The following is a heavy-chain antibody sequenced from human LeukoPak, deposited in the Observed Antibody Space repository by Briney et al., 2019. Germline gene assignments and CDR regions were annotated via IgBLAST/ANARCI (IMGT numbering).Heavy chain of an antibody. CDR3: ARVRIGQQLDKYYYYAMDV. CDR2: VNPNSGGT. Sequence: ASVKVSCKASGYTFTDYYMHWVRQAPGQGLEWMGWVNPNSGGTNFAQKFQGRVTMTTDTSISTAYMEVSRLRSDDTAVYYCARVRIGQQLDKYYYYAMDVWGQGTTVTVSS. CDR1: GYTFTDYY. D-gene: IGHD6-13*01. V-gene: IGHV1-2*02. J-gene: IGHJ6*02.